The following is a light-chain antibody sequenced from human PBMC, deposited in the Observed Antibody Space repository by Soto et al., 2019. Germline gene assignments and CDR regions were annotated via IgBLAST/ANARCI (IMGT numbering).Light chain of an antibody. CDR3: MQALQTPWT. CDR1: QSLLHSKGYNY. V-gene: IGKV2-28*01. CDR2: LGS. J-gene: IGKJ1*01. Sequence: DIVMTQSPLSLPVTPGEPASISCRSSQSLLHSKGYNYLDWYLQKPGQSPQLLIYLGSNRASGVPDRFSGSGSGTDSTLKISRVEAEDVGVYYCMQALQTPWTFGQGTKVDIK.